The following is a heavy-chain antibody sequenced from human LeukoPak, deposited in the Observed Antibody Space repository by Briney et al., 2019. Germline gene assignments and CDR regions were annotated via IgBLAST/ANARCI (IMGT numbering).Heavy chain of an antibody. Sequence: PSETLSLTCTVSGGSMSSYYWSWIRQPPGKGLEWIGYIYYSGSTNYNPSLKSRVTISVDTSKNQFSLKLTSVSAADTAVYYCARVALWFGELSPNYYYYYYMDVWGKGTTVTVSS. J-gene: IGHJ6*03. V-gene: IGHV4-59*12. CDR3: ARVALWFGELSPNYYYYYYMDV. CDR2: IYYSGST. CDR1: GGSMSSYY. D-gene: IGHD3-10*01.